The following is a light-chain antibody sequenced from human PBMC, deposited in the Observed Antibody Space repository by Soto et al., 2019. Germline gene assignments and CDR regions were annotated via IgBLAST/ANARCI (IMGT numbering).Light chain of an antibody. CDR2: GAS. V-gene: IGKV3-20*01. CDR3: QQFSSYPLT. Sequence: EIVLTQSPGTLSLCPGERATLSCRASQSVSSSYLAWYQQKPGQAPRLLIYGASSRATGIPDRFSGSGSGTDFTLTISRLEPEDFAVYYCQQFSSYPLTFGGGTKVDI. CDR1: QSVSSSY. J-gene: IGKJ4*01.